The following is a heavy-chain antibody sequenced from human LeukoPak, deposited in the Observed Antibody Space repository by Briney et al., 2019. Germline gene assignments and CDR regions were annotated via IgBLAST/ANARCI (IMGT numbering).Heavy chain of an antibody. Sequence: SVKVSCKASGGTFSSYAISWVRQVPGQGLEWMGRIIPILGIANYAQKFQGRVTITADKSTSTAYMELSSLRSEDTAVYYCASPPIYGDPYYFDYWGQGTLVTVSS. J-gene: IGHJ4*02. CDR2: IIPILGIA. V-gene: IGHV1-69*04. CDR1: GGTFSSYA. D-gene: IGHD4-17*01. CDR3: ASPPIYGDPYYFDY.